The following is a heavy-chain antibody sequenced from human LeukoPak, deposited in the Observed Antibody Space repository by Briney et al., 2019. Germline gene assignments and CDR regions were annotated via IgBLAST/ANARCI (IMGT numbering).Heavy chain of an antibody. CDR3: AREIPHCSGGSCHWGFGY. CDR2: IYTSGST. D-gene: IGHD2-15*01. V-gene: IGHV4-4*07. CDR1: GGSISSYY. Sequence: SETLSLTCTVSGGSISSYYWSWIRQPAGKGLEWIGRIYTSGSTNYNPSLKSRVTMPVDTSKNQFSLKLSSVTAADTAVYYCAREIPHCSGGSCHWGFGYWGQGTLVTVSS. J-gene: IGHJ4*02.